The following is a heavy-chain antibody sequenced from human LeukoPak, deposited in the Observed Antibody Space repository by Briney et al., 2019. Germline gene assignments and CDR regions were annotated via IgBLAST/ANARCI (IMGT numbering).Heavy chain of an antibody. Sequence: SETLSLTCAVHGGSFSAYYWSWIRQSPEKGLEWIGEINHSGSTNYNPSLKSRVTISVGTSKNQFSLKLSSVTAADTAVYYCARGLSRDCSGGSCYSGYFDYWGQGTLVTVSS. J-gene: IGHJ4*02. CDR1: GGSFSAYY. D-gene: IGHD2-15*01. CDR2: INHSGST. V-gene: IGHV4-34*01. CDR3: ARGLSRDCSGGSCYSGYFDY.